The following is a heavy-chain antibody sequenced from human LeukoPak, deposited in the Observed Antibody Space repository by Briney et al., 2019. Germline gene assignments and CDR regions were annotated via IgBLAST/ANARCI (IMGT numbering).Heavy chain of an antibody. CDR1: GFTFSSYG. Sequence: GRSLRLSCAASGFTFSSYGMHWVRQAPGKGLEWVAVIWYDGSNKYYADSVKGRFTISRDNSKNTLYLQMNSLRAEDTAVYYCARGAGPIRPRPYYYGMDVWGQGTTVTVSS. CDR3: ARGAGPIRPRPYYYGMDV. D-gene: IGHD6-6*01. CDR2: IWYDGSNK. V-gene: IGHV3-33*01. J-gene: IGHJ6*02.